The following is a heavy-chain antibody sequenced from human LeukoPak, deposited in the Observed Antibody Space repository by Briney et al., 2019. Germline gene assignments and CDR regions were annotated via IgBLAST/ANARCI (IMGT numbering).Heavy chain of an antibody. CDR1: GGSISSSSYY. CDR2: IYYSGST. V-gene: IGHV4-39*07. J-gene: IGHJ3*02. Sequence: SETLSLTCTVSGGSISSSSYYWGWIRQPPGKGLEWIGSIYYSGSTNYNPSLKSRVTISVDTSKNQFSLKLSSVTAADTAVYYCARGTNYGSGSYPDAFDIWGQGTMVTVSS. D-gene: IGHD3-10*01. CDR3: ARGTNYGSGSYPDAFDI.